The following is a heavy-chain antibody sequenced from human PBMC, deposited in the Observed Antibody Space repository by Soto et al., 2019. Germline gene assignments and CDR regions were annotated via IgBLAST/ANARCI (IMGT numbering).Heavy chain of an antibody. CDR1: AGTFSSYA. D-gene: IGHD4-4*01. J-gene: IGHJ6*02. Sequence: QVQLVQSGAEVKKPGSSVKVSCKASAGTFSSYAISWVRQAPGQGLEWMGGIIPIFGTANYAQKFQGRVTITADESTSTAYMELSSLRSEDTAVYYCARDPPLQYPYYYYGMDVWGRGTTVTVSS. CDR2: IIPIFGTA. CDR3: ARDPPLQYPYYYYGMDV. V-gene: IGHV1-69*12.